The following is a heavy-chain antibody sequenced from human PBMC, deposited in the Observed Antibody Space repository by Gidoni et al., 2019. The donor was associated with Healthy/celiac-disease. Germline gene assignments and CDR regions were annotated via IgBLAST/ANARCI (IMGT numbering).Heavy chain of an antibody. CDR2: INHSGST. J-gene: IGHJ3*02. CDR1: GGSFSGYY. D-gene: IGHD5-12*01. V-gene: IGHV4-34*01. Sequence: QVQLQQWGAGLLKPSETLSLTCAVYGGSFSGYYWSWIRQPPGKGLEWIGEINHSGSTNYNPSLKSRVTISVDTSKNQFSLKLSSVTAADTAVYYCARTRGYSGYARAGHDAFDIWGQGTMVTVSS. CDR3: ARTRGYSGYARAGHDAFDI.